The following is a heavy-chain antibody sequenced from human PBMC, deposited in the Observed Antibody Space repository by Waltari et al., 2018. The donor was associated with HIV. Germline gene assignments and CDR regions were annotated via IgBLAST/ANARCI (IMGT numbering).Heavy chain of an antibody. CDR3: TRGGIGDCNGGGCDSYYYHGMDV. V-gene: IGHV3-74*01. CDR2: ISGEGTII. D-gene: IGHD2-15*01. CDR1: GFAFSSSW. J-gene: IGHJ6*02. Sequence: EVELVESGGGLVQPGGSLRLSCTASGFAFSSSWMHWVRQSPGKGLVWVSRISGEGTIIDYAVSDRGRFTISRDNAKNNLYLQMNSLRVEDTAVYYCTRGGIGDCNGGGCDSYYYHGMDVWGQGTTVTVSS.